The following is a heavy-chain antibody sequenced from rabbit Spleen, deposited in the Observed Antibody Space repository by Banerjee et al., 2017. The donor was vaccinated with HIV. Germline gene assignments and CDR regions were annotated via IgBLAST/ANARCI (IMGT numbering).Heavy chain of an antibody. Sequence: QSLEESGGDLVKPGASLTLTCTASGFSFSSGYMCWVRQAPGKGLEWIACIYAGSSETTYYASWAKGRFTISKTSSTTVTLQMTSLTVADTATYFCARGLSSNYYGMDLWGPGTLVTVS. CDR1: GFSFSSGY. V-gene: IGHV1S40*01. J-gene: IGHJ6*01. CDR3: ARGLSSNYYGMDL. D-gene: IGHD5-1*01. CDR2: IYAGSSETT.